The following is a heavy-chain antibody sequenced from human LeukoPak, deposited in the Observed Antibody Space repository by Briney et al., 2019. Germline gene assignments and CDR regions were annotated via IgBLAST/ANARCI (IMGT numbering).Heavy chain of an antibody. Sequence: ASVKVSCKASGYTFTSYYMHWVRQAPGQGLEWMGIINPSGGSTSYVQKFQGRVTMTRDTSTGTVYMELSSLRSEDTAVYYCARGGKAGTQLGGWFDPWGQGTLVTVSS. J-gene: IGHJ5*02. CDR3: ARGGKAGTQLGGWFDP. D-gene: IGHD6-13*01. V-gene: IGHV1-46*01. CDR2: INPSGGST. CDR1: GYTFTSYY.